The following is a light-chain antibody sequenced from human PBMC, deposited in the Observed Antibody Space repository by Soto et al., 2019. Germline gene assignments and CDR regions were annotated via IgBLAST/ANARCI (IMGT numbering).Light chain of an antibody. CDR3: QKYNWPPFT. V-gene: IGKV1-27*01. J-gene: IGKJ3*01. CDR1: QGIANY. Sequence: DIQMTQSPSSLGASVGDRVTISCRASQGIANYLAWYQQKPGEVPKLLIFAASTLHSGVSSRFTGRGSGTEFTLTISSLQPEDVATYYCQKYNWPPFTFGPGTKVEIK. CDR2: AAS.